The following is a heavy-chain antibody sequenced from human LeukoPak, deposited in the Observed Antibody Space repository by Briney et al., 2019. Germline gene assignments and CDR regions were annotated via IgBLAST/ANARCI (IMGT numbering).Heavy chain of an antibody. CDR3: ARGNAMVRGVPIWFDP. V-gene: IGHV3-7*01. J-gene: IGHJ5*02. D-gene: IGHD3-10*01. CDR1: GFTFSSYW. CDR2: IKQDGGEK. Sequence: GGSLRLSCAASGFTFSSYWMNWVRQAPGKGLEWVANIKQDGGEKYSVDSVKGRFTISRDNAKSSLYLQMNSLRAEDTAVYYCARGNAMVRGVPIWFDPWGQGTLVTVSS.